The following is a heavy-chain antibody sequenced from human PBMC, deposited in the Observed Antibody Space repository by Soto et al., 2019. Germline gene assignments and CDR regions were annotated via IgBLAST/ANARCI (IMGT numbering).Heavy chain of an antibody. D-gene: IGHD1-1*01. CDR1: GYSFTTYG. CDR2: ITPYDGNT. V-gene: IGHV1-18*01. J-gene: IGHJ5*02. Sequence: QAQLVQSGAEVKKPGASVKVSCKAPGYSFTTYGISWVRQAPGQGLEWMGWITPYDGNTKYAQKFQGRVTMTTDTSTSTAYMELRSLRSDHPAVYYFARDPGGATGFDPWGQGTVVTVS. CDR3: ARDPGGATGFDP.